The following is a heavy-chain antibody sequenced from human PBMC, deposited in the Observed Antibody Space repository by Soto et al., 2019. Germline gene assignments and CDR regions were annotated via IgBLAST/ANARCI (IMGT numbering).Heavy chain of an antibody. Sequence: SVKVSCKGSGGTFNRYTITWVRQAPGQGLEWMGRIIPMFGIASYAQNFQGRVTITADKSTSTAYMELSSLRSEDTAVYYCARGLNGYLHYFDYWGQGTPVTVSS. CDR1: GGTFNRYT. J-gene: IGHJ4*02. D-gene: IGHD5-18*01. V-gene: IGHV1-69*02. CDR3: ARGLNGYLHYFDY. CDR2: IIPMFGIA.